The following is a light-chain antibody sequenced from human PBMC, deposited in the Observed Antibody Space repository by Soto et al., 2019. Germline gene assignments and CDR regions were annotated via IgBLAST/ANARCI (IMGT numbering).Light chain of an antibody. J-gene: IGKJ5*01. V-gene: IGKV1-9*01. Sequence: DIQLTQSPSFLSASVGDRATISCRASQDMNTHVAWYQQKPGQPPRLLIYGASTLWSGVPSRFSGSESGAQFSLTISSLQSEDFAAYYCQHRQGYPITFGQGTRLEI. CDR2: GAS. CDR3: QHRQGYPIT. CDR1: QDMNTH.